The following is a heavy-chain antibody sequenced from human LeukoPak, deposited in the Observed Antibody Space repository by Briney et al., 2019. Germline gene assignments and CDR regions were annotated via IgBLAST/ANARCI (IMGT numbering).Heavy chain of an antibody. CDR1: GFTYSIYG. D-gene: IGHD3-22*01. CDR2: ISYDGSNK. Sequence: GGSLRLSCGAWGFTYSIYGMQGARGARGKARVGVAVISYDGSNKYYADSVKGRFIIYRDNSKNTLYLQMNSLRAEDTAVYYCAKERVDSSGHYWGQGTLVTVSS. CDR3: AKERVDSSGHY. V-gene: IGHV3-30*18. J-gene: IGHJ4*02.